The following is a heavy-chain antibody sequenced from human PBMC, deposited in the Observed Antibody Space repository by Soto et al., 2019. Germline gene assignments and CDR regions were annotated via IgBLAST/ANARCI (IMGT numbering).Heavy chain of an antibody. J-gene: IGHJ5*02. CDR3: VRDDDYGGTNNWFDP. Sequence: QEQLVESGGGVVKPGGSLRLSCKDSGFSFSDYYMSWIRQAPGKGLDCIAYISSSGNSIYYADSVKGRFTVSRDNAKNALYLHMNSLTAEDTAMYYCVRDDDYGGTNNWFDPWGQGTLVTVSS. V-gene: IGHV3-11*01. CDR2: ISSSGNSI. CDR1: GFSFSDYY. D-gene: IGHD4-17*01.